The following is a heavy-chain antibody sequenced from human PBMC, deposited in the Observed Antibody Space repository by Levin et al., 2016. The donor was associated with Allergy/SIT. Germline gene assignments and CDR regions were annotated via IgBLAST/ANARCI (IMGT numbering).Heavy chain of an antibody. CDR3: AKDGGQIDYYFDY. CDR2: ISWNSGSI. CDR1: GFTFDDYA. V-gene: IGHV3-9*01. Sequence: GGSLRLSCAASGFTFDDYAMHWVRQAPGKGLEWVSGISWNSGSIGYADSVKGRFTISRDNAKNSLYLQMNSLRAEDTALYYCAKDGGQIDYYFDYWGQGTLVTVSS. D-gene: IGHD3-16*01. J-gene: IGHJ4*02.